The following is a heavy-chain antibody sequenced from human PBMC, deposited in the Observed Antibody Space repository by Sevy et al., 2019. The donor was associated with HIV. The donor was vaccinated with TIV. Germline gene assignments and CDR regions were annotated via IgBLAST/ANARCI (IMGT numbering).Heavy chain of an antibody. J-gene: IGHJ4*02. V-gene: IGHV3-33*01. CDR2: IWFDGSNT. CDR1: GFTFSSYG. D-gene: IGHD4-17*01. CDR3: ARDLEFYDSGDYGPAFMPDY. Sequence: GGSLRLSCAASGFTFSSYGMHWVRQGPGKGLEWVAVIWFDGSNTYYADSVKGRFTISRDIAKNTLHHQMNSLRAEDTAVYYCARDLEFYDSGDYGPAFMPDYWGQGTLVTVSS.